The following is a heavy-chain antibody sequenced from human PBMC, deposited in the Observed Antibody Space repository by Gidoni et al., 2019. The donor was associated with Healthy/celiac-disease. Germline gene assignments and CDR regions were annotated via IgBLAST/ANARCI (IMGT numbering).Heavy chain of an antibody. Sequence: QVQLVESGGGVVQPGRSLRLSCAASGFTFSSYGMHWVRQAHGTGREWVAVIWYDGSNKYYADSVKGRFTISRDNSKNTLYLQMNSLRAEDTAVYYCARDLGGYELYYWGQGTLVTVSS. CDR1: GFTFSSYG. J-gene: IGHJ4*02. D-gene: IGHD5-12*01. CDR3: ARDLGGYELYY. CDR2: IWYDGSNK. V-gene: IGHV3-33*01.